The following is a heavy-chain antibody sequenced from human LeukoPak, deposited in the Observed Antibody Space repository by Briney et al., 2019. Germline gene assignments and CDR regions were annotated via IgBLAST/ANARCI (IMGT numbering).Heavy chain of an antibody. J-gene: IGHJ4*02. CDR2: INHSGST. CDR3: ARGRRDGYNLEYFDK. D-gene: IGHD5-24*01. CDR1: GGSFSGYY. Sequence: TSETLSLTCAVYGGSFSGYYWSWIRQPPGKGLEWIGEINHSGSTNYNPSLKSRVTIYVDTSKNQFSLKLSSVTAADTAVYYCARGRRDGYNLEYFDKWGQGTLVTVSS. V-gene: IGHV4-34*01.